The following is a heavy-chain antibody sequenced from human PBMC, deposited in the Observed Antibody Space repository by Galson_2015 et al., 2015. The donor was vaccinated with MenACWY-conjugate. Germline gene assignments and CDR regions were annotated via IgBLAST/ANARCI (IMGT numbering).Heavy chain of an antibody. V-gene: IGHV1-18*01. Sequence: SVKVSCKAEGYTFTTYGISWVRQAPGQGLEWVGWISRNSDSIKYAQKFQGRLTLARDTSTTTASMELRSLRYDDTAVYYCARSKQGIWFADDLWGQGTLVTVS. CDR3: ARSKQGIWFADDL. J-gene: IGHJ5*02. D-gene: IGHD3-10*01. CDR1: GYTFTTYG. CDR2: ISRNSDSI.